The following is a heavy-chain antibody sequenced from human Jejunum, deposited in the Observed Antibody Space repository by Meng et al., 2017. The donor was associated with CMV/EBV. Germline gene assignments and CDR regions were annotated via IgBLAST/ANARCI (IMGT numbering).Heavy chain of an antibody. CDR2: VFGYDGPT. J-gene: IGHJ4*02. D-gene: IGHD2-15*01. V-gene: IGHV3-23*04. CDR1: GFTFSNFG. Sequence: VQGVGSGGGLVQPGGSLRLSCRAFGFTFSNFGRNWVRQAPGKGLEWVLGVFGYDGPTYYAASVKGRFTISRDNSKNTLYLQMNSLRAEDTAVYYCAKDSGARAGWDYWGQGTLVTVSS. CDR3: AKDSGARAGWDY.